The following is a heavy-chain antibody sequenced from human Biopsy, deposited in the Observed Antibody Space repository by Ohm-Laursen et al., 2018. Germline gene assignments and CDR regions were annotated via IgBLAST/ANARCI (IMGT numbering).Heavy chain of an antibody. CDR3: ARDAYGDYDTYY. CDR1: GGSISDYF. Sequence: GTLSLTWTVSGGSISDYFWSWIRQPADKGLEYIGRIYSSGRTFYNPSLKSRVTMSVATSDNQFSLKLSSVTAADTAVYFCARDAYGDYDTYY. V-gene: IGHV4-4*07. D-gene: IGHD4-17*01. J-gene: IGHJ6*03. CDR2: IYSSGRT.